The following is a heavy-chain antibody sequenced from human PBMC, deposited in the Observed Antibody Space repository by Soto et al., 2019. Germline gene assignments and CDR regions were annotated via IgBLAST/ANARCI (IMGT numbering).Heavy chain of an antibody. J-gene: IGHJ5*02. Sequence: ASETLSLTCTVSGGSISNHFWSWIRQSPGKGLEWIANIYHSGTTNYNLSLKGRVTISIDSSKNQVSLKLNSVTAADTAVYYCARGGYRTLAWFDPWGQGTLVTVSS. D-gene: IGHD6-13*01. V-gene: IGHV4-59*11. CDR3: ARGGYRTLAWFDP. CDR2: IYHSGTT. CDR1: GGSISNHF.